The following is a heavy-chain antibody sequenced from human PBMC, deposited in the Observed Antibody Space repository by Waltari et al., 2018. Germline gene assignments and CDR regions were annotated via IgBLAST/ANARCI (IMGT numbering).Heavy chain of an antibody. D-gene: IGHD3-9*01. V-gene: IGHV4-61*02. CDR3: ARSDYDILTGYDNAFDI. Sequence: QVQLQESGPGLVKPSQTLSLTCTVSGGSISSGSYYWSWIRQPAGTGLEWIGRIYTSGSTNYNPSLKSRVTISVDTSKNQFSLKLSSVTAADTAVYYCARSDYDILTGYDNAFDIWGQGTMVTVSS. J-gene: IGHJ3*02. CDR1: GGSISSGSYY. CDR2: IYTSGST.